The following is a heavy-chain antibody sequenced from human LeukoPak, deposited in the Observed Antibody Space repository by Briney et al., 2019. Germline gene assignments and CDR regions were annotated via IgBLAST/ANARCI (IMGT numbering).Heavy chain of an antibody. V-gene: IGHV3-23*01. D-gene: IGHD2-8*01. CDR3: AKEGLKYCTNGVCYTGVDY. CDR2: ISGSGGSA. J-gene: IGHJ4*02. Sequence: GGSLRLSCAASGFTFSSYAMSWVRQAPGKGLEWVSAISGSGGSAYYADSVKGRFTISRDNSKNTLYLQMNSLRAEDTAVYYCAKEGLKYCTNGVCYTGVDYWGQGTLVTVSS. CDR1: GFTFSSYA.